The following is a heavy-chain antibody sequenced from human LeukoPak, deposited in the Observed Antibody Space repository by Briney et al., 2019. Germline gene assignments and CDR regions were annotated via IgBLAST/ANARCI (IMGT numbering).Heavy chain of an antibody. CDR1: GGSVSNGSYY. D-gene: IGHD3-16*02. CDR2: IYHSEIT. V-gene: IGHV4-39*07. CDR3: ARYGYVWGTYRYSFDY. J-gene: IGHJ4*02. Sequence: TSETLSLTCTVSGGSVSNGSYYWGWIRQPPGKGLEWIGSIYHSEITYYNPSLKSRVTISVDTSKNQFSLKLSSVTAADTAMYYCARYGYVWGTYRYSFDYWGQGTLVTVSS.